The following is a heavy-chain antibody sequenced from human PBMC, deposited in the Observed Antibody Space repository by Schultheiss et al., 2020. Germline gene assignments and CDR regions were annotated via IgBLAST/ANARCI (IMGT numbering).Heavy chain of an antibody. CDR2: IYYSGST. CDR1: GGSINNTVSY. D-gene: IGHD7-27*01. CDR3: ARTGDLFDAFDI. V-gene: IGHV4-31*01. Sequence: SETLSLTCTVSGGSINNTVSYWSWIRQHPGKGLEWIGYIYYSGSTYYNPSLKSLVTISVDTSKNQFSLKLSSVTAADTAVYYCARTGDLFDAFDIWGQGTMGTVSS. J-gene: IGHJ3*02.